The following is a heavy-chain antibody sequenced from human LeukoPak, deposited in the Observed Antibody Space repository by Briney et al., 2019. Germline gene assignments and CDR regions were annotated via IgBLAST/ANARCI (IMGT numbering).Heavy chain of an antibody. CDR3: ARRPGAAPRSGLYYFDY. V-gene: IGHV4-4*07. Sequence: PSETLSLTCSVSGGSISSHYWSWIRQPAGKGLEWIGRIYTSENTYYNPSLKSRVTMSVDTSKNQFSLKLSSVTAADTAVYYCARRPGAAPRSGLYYFDYWGQGTLVTVSS. CDR1: GGSISSHY. CDR2: IYTSENT. D-gene: IGHD7-27*01. J-gene: IGHJ4*02.